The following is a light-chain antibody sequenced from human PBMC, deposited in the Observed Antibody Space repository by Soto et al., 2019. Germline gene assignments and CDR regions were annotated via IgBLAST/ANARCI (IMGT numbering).Light chain of an antibody. CDR2: EVS. CDR1: SSDLGNYNY. Sequence: QSVLTQPASVSGSPGQSITISCTGTSSDLGNYNYVSWFQQHPGKAPKLMIYEVSNRPSGVSNRFSGSKSGNTASLTVSGLQTEDEADYYCCSYTSSSTVVFGGGTKLTVL. CDR3: CSYTSSSTVV. V-gene: IGLV2-14*01. J-gene: IGLJ2*01.